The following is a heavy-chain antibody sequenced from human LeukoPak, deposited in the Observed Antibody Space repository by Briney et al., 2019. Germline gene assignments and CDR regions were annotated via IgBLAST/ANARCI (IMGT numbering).Heavy chain of an antibody. V-gene: IGHV3-7*03. CDR1: GFSFGNYW. J-gene: IGHJ4*02. Sequence: GGSLRLSCAASGFSFGNYWMSWVRQAPGKGLEWVANIKQDGSEKYYVDSVKGRFTISRDNAENSLSLQMNSLRAEDTAVYYCASAGGDSRSPLPFYYWGQGTLVTVSS. CDR2: IKQDGSEK. D-gene: IGHD3-22*01. CDR3: ASAGGDSRSPLPFYY.